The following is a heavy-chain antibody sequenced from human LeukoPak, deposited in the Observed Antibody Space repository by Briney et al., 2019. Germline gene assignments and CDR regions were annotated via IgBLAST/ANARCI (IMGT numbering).Heavy chain of an antibody. J-gene: IGHJ6*03. CDR2: IYPGDSDT. Sequence: GESLKISCKGSGYSFTSYWIGWVRQVPGKGLEWMGIIYPGDSDTRYSPSFQGQVTISADKSISTAYLQWSSLKASDTAMYYCARGGDGYSPDYYYYYMDVWGKGTTVTISS. CDR1: GYSFTSYW. V-gene: IGHV5-51*01. CDR3: ARGGDGYSPDYYYYYMDV. D-gene: IGHD5-24*01.